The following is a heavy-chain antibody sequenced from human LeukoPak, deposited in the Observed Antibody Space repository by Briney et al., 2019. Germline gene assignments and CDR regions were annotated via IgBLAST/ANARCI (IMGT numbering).Heavy chain of an antibody. CDR1: GFTFSSYA. CDR2: ISYDGSNK. V-gene: IGHV3-30*04. Sequence: GGSLRLSCAASGFTFSSYAMHWVRQAPGKGLEWVAVISYDGSNKYYADSVKGRFTTSRDNSKNTLYLQMNSLRAEDTAVYYCARDRLRVVPAAIPPYYYYGMDVWGQGTTVTVSS. CDR3: ARDRLRVVPAAIPPYYYYGMDV. J-gene: IGHJ6*02. D-gene: IGHD2-2*02.